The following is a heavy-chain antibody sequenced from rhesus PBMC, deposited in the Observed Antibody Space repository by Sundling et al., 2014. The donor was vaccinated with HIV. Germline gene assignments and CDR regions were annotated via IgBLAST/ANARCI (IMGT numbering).Heavy chain of an antibody. D-gene: IGHD1-44*01. CDR3: ARDVGWGGFDY. CDR1: GDSISGGSG. Sequence: QVQLQESGPGLVKPSETLSLTCAVSGDSISGGSGWSWIRQPPGKGLEWIGYIYGSGGSTYYNPSLKSRVTISTDTSKNQFSLKLTSVTAADTAVYYCARDVGWGGFDYWGQGVLVTVSS. V-gene: IGHV4-127*01. J-gene: IGHJ4*01. CDR2: IYGSGGST.